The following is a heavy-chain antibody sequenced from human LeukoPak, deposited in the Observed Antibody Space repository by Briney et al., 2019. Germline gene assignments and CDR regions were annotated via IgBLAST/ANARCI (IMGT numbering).Heavy chain of an antibody. D-gene: IGHD1-1*01. CDR3: ARTSAWNGAPSV. V-gene: IGHV4-4*07. CDR1: GGSISSYY. Sequence: SETLSLTCTVSGGSISSYYWSWIRQPAGKGLEWIGRIYTSGSTNYNPSLKSRVTISVDKSKNQFSLKLSSVTAADTAVYYCARTSAWNGAPSVWGQGTLVSVSS. J-gene: IGHJ4*02. CDR2: IYTSGST.